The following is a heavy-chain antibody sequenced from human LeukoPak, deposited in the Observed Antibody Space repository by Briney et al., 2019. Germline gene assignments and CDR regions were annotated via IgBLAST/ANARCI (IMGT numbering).Heavy chain of an antibody. CDR2: INSDGSST. Sequence: GGSLRLSCAASGFTFRTDWMHWARQAPGKGPVWVSRINSDGSSTSYADSVKGRFTISRDNAKNTLYLQMNSLRAEDTAVYHCARSTGAGPGYWGQGTLVTVAS. CDR3: ARSTGAGPGY. D-gene: IGHD2-8*02. J-gene: IGHJ4*02. V-gene: IGHV3-74*01. CDR1: GFTFRTDW.